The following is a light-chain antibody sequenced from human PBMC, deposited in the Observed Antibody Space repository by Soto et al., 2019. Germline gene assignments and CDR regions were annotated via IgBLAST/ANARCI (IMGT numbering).Light chain of an antibody. Sequence: DIQMTQSPSSVSASVGGRVTITCRASQDISSWLAWYQQKPGKAPNLLIYAASTLQSGVPSRFSGSGSGTHFTLTITSLQPEDFATYYCQQADSFPITFGQGTRLEI. CDR2: AAS. V-gene: IGKV1D-12*01. J-gene: IGKJ5*01. CDR3: QQADSFPIT. CDR1: QDISSW.